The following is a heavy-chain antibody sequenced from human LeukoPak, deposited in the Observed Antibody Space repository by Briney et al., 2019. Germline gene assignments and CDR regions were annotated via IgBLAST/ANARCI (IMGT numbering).Heavy chain of an antibody. CDR2: INPNSGGT. CDR1: GYTFTGYY. D-gene: IGHD2-2*01. J-gene: IGHJ4*02. Sequence: ASVKVSCKASGYTFTGYYMHWVRQAPGQGLEWMGWINPNSGGTNYAQKFQGRVTMTRDTSISTAYMELSRLRSDDTAVYYCASFMGCSSTSCYHYWGQGTLVTVSS. CDR3: ASFMGCSSTSCYHY. V-gene: IGHV1-2*02.